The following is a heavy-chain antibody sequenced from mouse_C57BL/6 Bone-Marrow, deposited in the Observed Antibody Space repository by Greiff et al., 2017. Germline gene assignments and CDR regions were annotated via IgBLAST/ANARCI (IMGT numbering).Heavy chain of an antibody. D-gene: IGHD2-2*01. J-gene: IGHJ3*01. V-gene: IGHV5-4*01. CDR2: ISDGGSYT. Sequence: VQLQQSGGGLVKPGGSLKLSCAASGFTFSSYAMSWVRQTPEKRLEWVATISDGGSYTYYPDNVKGRFTISRDNAKNNLYLQMSHLKSEDTAMYYCARGGYGYPAWFAYWGQGTLVTVSA. CDR3: ARGGYGYPAWFAY. CDR1: GFTFSSYA.